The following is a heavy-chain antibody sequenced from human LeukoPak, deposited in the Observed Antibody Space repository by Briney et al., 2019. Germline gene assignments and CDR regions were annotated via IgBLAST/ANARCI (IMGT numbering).Heavy chain of an antibody. D-gene: IGHD5-12*01. CDR1: GGSISSYY. V-gene: IGHV4-59*01. CDR3: ARESGYDFPYYYYYGMDV. J-gene: IGHJ6*02. Sequence: PSETLSLTCTVSGGSISSYYWSWIRQPPGKGLEWIGYIYYSGSTNYNPSLKSRVTMSVDTSKNQFSLELSSVTAADTAVYYCARESGYDFPYYYYYGMDVWGQGTTVTVSS. CDR2: IYYSGST.